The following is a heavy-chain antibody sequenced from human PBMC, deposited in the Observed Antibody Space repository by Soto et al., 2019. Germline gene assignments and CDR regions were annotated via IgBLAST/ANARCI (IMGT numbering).Heavy chain of an antibody. D-gene: IGHD3-10*01. CDR1: GYTFSIYG. CDR3: VRDWYGSGSYYPAY. J-gene: IGHJ4*02. Sequence: ASVKVSCKASGYTFSIYGINWVRQAPGQGLEWMGWTRPNNGNTKYAQNLQGRVTMTTDTSTSTAYMELRSLRPDDTAVYYCVRDWYGSGSYYPAYRAQGTLVPGSS. V-gene: IGHV1-18*01. CDR2: TRPNNGNT.